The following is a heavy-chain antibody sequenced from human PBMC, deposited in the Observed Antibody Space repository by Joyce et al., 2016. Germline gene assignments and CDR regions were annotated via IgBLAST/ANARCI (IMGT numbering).Heavy chain of an antibody. V-gene: IGHV1-69*01. J-gene: IGHJ5*02. CDR3: AMISMVQGVIFHWFDP. D-gene: IGHD3-10*01. CDR2: TIPFFGAP. CDR1: GGTLGTYA. Sequence: QVQLVQSGAEVKKPGSSVKLSCRASGGTLGTYAITWVRQAPGQGLEWVGETIPFFGAPNYAQKFQDRVTFSADESTRTAYMDLTSLRSEDTAIYYCAMISMVQGVIFHWFDPWGQGTLVTVSS.